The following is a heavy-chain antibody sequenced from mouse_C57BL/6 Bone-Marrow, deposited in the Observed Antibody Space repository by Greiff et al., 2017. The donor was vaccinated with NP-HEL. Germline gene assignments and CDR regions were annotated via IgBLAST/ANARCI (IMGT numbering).Heavy chain of an antibody. J-gene: IGHJ1*03. D-gene: IGHD2-5*01. Sequence: SGAELVRPGASVKMSCKASGYTFTSYNMHWVKQTPRQGLEWIGAIYPGNGDTSYNQKFKGKATLTVDKSSSTAYMQLSSLTSEDSAVYYCARKESHSNYGYFDVWGTGTTVTVSS. CDR1: GYTFTSYN. CDR2: IYPGNGDT. V-gene: IGHV1-12*01. CDR3: ARKESHSNYGYFDV.